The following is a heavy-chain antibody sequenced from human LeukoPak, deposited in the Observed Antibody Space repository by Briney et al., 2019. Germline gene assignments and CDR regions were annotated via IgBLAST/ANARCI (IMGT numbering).Heavy chain of an antibody. Sequence: SETLSLTCIVSGDYINNYYWSWIRQHPGKGLEWIGYIYYSGSTYYNPSLKSRVTISVDTSKNQFSLKLSSVTAADTAVYYCARESSSSWDYWGQGTLVTVSS. D-gene: IGHD6-13*01. V-gene: IGHV4-59*06. CDR3: ARESSSSWDY. CDR2: IYYSGST. CDR1: GDYINNYY. J-gene: IGHJ4*02.